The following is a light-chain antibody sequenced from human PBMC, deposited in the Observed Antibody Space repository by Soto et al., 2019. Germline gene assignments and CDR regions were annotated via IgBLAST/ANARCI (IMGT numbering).Light chain of an antibody. CDR3: CSSAGSYPSL. CDR1: SSDGGGYNY. Sequence: QSALTQPRSVSGSPGQSVTISCTGTSSDGGGYNYVSWYQQHPGKAPKLMIYDVSKRPSGVPDRFSGSKSGNTASLTISGLQAEDEADYYCCSSAGSYPSLFVGGTKVTVL. CDR2: DVS. V-gene: IGLV2-11*01. J-gene: IGLJ2*01.